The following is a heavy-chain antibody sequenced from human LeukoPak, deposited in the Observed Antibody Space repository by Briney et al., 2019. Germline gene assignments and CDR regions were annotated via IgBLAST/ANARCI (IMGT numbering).Heavy chain of an antibody. Sequence: SETLSLTCAVSGYSISSGYYWGWIRQPPGKGLEWIGSIYHSGSTYYNPSPKGRLTTSVDTSKNPFCLKLASVTAADPALTSCMRERVVPAAIQQGYFDYGSQGTLVTVSA. CDR3: MRERVVPAAIQQGYFDY. CDR2: IYHSGST. D-gene: IGHD2-2*02. J-gene: IGHJ4*02. V-gene: IGHV4-38-2*02. CDR1: GYSISSGYY.